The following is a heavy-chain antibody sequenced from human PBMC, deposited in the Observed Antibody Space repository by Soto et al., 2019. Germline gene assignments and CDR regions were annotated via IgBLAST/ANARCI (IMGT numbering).Heavy chain of an antibody. CDR2: ISSSTSYI. J-gene: IGHJ5*02. V-gene: IGHV3-21*01. CDR3: ARGYTGYCIGGTCYWFDP. CDR1: GFSFSSYS. D-gene: IGHD2-15*01. Sequence: EVQLVESGGGLVKPGGSLRLSCAASGFSFSSYSMNWVRQAPGKGLEWVSSISSSTSYINYADSVKGRFTISRDNAKKSLYLHMNSLRAEDTAVYYCARGYTGYCIGGTCYWFDPWGQGTLVTVSS.